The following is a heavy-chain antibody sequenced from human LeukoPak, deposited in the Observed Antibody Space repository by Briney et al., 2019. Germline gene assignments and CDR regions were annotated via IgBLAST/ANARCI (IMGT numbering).Heavy chain of an antibody. Sequence: PSETLSLTCTVSGGSISSYYWSWIRQPAGKGLEWIGRIYTSGNTNYNPSLKSRVTMSVDTSKNQFSLKLSSVTAADTAVYYCARTYYDILTGYYYFDYWGQGTLVTVSS. V-gene: IGHV4-4*07. CDR2: IYTSGNT. CDR3: ARTYYDILTGYYYFDY. J-gene: IGHJ4*02. D-gene: IGHD3-9*01. CDR1: GGSISSYY.